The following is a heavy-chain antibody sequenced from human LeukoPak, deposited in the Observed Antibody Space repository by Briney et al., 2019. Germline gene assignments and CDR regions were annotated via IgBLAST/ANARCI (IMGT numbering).Heavy chain of an antibody. V-gene: IGHV3-23*01. CDR1: GFAFSSYA. CDR2: ISGSGGST. D-gene: IGHD3-22*01. Sequence: PGGSLRLSCAASGFAFSSYAMSWVRQAPGKGLEWVSAISGSGGSTYYADSVKGRFTISRDNSKNTLYLQMNSLRAEDTAVYYCAKDSYYYDSSGYAYWGQGTLVTVSS. J-gene: IGHJ4*02. CDR3: AKDSYYYDSSGYAY.